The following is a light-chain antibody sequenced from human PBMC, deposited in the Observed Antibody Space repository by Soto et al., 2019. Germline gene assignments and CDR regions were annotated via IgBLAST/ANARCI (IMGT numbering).Light chain of an antibody. CDR2: KVS. CDR1: QSLVHSDGNTY. J-gene: IGKJ5*01. Sequence: IVLTQSPLSLPVTLGQPASISCRSSQSLVHSDGNTYLNWFQQRPGRSPRRLIYKVSNRDSGVPARFSGSGSGTDFALKISRVEAEDVGVYYCMQGTHWPITFGQGTRLEIK. V-gene: IGKV2-30*02. CDR3: MQGTHWPIT.